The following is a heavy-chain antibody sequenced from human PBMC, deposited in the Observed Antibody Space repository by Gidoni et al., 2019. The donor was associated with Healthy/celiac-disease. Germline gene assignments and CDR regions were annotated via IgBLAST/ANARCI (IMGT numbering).Heavy chain of an antibody. D-gene: IGHD5-12*01. Sequence: EVQLLESGGGLVQPGGSLRLSCAASGFTFSSYAMSWVRQAPGKGLEWVSAISGSGGSTYYADSVKGRFTISRDNSKNTLYLQMNSLRAEDTAVYYCANPGDGGYVGEGYWGQGTLVTVSS. CDR3: ANPGDGGYVGEGY. V-gene: IGHV3-23*01. J-gene: IGHJ4*02. CDR2: ISGSGGST. CDR1: GFTFSSYA.